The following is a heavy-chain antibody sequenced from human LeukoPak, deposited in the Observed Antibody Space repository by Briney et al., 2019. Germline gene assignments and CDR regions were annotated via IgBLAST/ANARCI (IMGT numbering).Heavy chain of an antibody. Sequence: GGSLRLSCAASGFTFSSYWMHWVRQAPGKGLVWVSRVDSDGSGTTYADSVKGRFTISRDNAKNTLYLQMNSLRAEDTAVYYCARESKYSGYPFDYWGQGTLVTVSS. CDR1: GFTFSSYW. J-gene: IGHJ4*02. CDR3: ARESKYSGYPFDY. CDR2: VDSDGSGT. V-gene: IGHV3-74*01. D-gene: IGHD5-12*01.